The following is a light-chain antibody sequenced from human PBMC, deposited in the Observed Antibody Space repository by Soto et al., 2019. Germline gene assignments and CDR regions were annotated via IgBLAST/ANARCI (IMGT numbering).Light chain of an antibody. Sequence: EIVMTQSPATLSVSPGERATLSCRASQSVGTYLAWYQQKPGQAPRLLIFGASTRATGIPARFSGGGSGSEFTLTISGLQSEDFAVCSCQQYNNWPLVTFGGGTKVEIK. V-gene: IGKV3-15*01. CDR1: QSVGTY. CDR2: GAS. CDR3: QQYNNWPLVT. J-gene: IGKJ4*01.